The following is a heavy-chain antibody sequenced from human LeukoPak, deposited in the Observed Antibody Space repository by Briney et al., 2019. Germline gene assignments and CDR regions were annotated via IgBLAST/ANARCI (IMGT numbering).Heavy chain of an antibody. J-gene: IGHJ4*02. Sequence: GGSLRLSCAASGFTFSSYAMSWVRQAPGKGLEWVSAISGSGGSTYYADSVKGRFTISRDNSKNTLYLQMNSLRAEDTAVYYCATTTKGGGVVVTAIRGLRAWVFDYWGQGTLVTVSS. CDR1: GFTFSSYA. V-gene: IGHV3-23*01. D-gene: IGHD2-21*02. CDR3: ATTTKGGGVVVTAIRGLRAWVFDY. CDR2: ISGSGGST.